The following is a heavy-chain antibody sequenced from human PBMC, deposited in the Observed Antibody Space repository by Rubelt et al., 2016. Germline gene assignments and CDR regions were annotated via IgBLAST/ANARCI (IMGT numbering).Heavy chain of an antibody. Sequence: QLQLQESGPGLLKPSETLSLTCTVSGGSISSSLYFWGWIRQPPGKGLEWIGSMYYTGSPYYNAALKSRITMSIDTSRNDFALWLVSVTAADTDVYYGAGVRRSDSDWKPICFDYWGQGALVTVSS. CDR1: GGSISSSLYF. CDR2: MYYTGSP. CDR3: AGVRRSDSDWKPICFDY. J-gene: IGHJ4*02. D-gene: IGHD6-19*01. V-gene: IGHV4-39*07.